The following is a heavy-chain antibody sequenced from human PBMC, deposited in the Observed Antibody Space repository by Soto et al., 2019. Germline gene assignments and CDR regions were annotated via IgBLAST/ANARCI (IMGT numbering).Heavy chain of an antibody. J-gene: IGHJ6*03. CDR1: GFTFSSYA. D-gene: IGHD5-18*01. Sequence: GGSLRLSCAASGFTFSSYAMSWVRQAPGKGLEWVSAISGSGGSTYYADSVKGRFTISRDNSKNTLYLQMNSLRAEDTAVYYCAKTLWDTAMVTGYMDVWGKGTTVTVSS. CDR3: AKTLWDTAMVTGYMDV. V-gene: IGHV3-23*01. CDR2: ISGSGGST.